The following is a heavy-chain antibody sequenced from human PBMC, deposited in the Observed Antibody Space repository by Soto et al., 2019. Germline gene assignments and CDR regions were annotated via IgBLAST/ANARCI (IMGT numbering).Heavy chain of an antibody. V-gene: IGHV4-31*03. CDR2: IYYSGST. CDR3: ARDGPWSVYYYGMDV. J-gene: IGHJ6*02. Sequence: SETLSLTCTVSGGSISSGGYYWSWIRQHPGKGLEWIGYIYYSGSTYYNPSLKSRVTISVDTSKNQLSLKLSSVTAADTAVYYCARDGPWSVYYYGMDVWGQGTTVTVSS. CDR1: GGSISSGGYY. D-gene: IGHD3-3*01.